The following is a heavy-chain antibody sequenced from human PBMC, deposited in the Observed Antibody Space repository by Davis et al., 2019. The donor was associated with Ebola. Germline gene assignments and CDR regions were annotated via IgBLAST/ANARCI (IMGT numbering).Heavy chain of an antibody. Sequence: AASVKVFCKASGFTFTSSAMQWVRQARGQRLEWIGWIVVGSGNTNYAQKFQERVTITRDTSISTAYMELSRLRSDDRAVYYCAILGYSYGYLFDYWGQGTLVTVSS. V-gene: IGHV1-58*02. D-gene: IGHD5-18*01. J-gene: IGHJ4*02. CDR2: IVVGSGNT. CDR1: GFTFTSSA. CDR3: AILGYSYGYLFDY.